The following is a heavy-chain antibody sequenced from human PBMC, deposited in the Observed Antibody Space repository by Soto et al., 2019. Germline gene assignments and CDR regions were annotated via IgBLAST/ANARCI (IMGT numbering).Heavy chain of an antibody. CDR2: INHSGST. CDR1: GGSFSGYD. D-gene: IGHD2-15*01. CDR3: AREGYCSGGSCYSRPLDY. V-gene: IGHV4-34*01. Sequence: AETLSLTCAVYGGSFSGYDWSWMRQPPGKGLEWIGEINHSGSTNYNPSLKSRVTISVDTSKNQFSLKLSSVTAADTAVYYCAREGYCSGGSCYSRPLDYWGQGTLVTVSS. J-gene: IGHJ4*02.